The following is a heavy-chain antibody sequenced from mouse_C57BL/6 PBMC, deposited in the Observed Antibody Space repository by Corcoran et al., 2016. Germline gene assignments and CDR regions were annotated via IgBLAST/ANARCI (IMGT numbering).Heavy chain of an antibody. J-gene: IGHJ1*03. D-gene: IGHD2-10*02. V-gene: IGHV1-26*01. Sequence: EVQLQQSGPELVKPGASVKISCKASGYTFTDYYMNWVKQSHGKSLEWIGDINPNNGGTSYNQKFKGKATLTVDKSSSTAYMELRSLTSEDSAVYYCARKYGYYGNFDVWGTGTTVTVSS. CDR1: GYTFTDYY. CDR3: ARKYGYYGNFDV. CDR2: INPNNGGT.